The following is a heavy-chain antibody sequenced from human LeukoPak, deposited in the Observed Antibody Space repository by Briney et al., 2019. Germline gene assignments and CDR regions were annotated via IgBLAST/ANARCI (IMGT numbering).Heavy chain of an antibody. J-gene: IGHJ4*02. CDR2: IIPIFGTA. V-gene: IGHV1-69*01. D-gene: IGHD3-22*01. Sequence: ASVKVSCKASGDTFSSYAISWVRQAPGQGLEWMGGIIPIFGTANYAQKLQGRVTITADGSTSTAYMELSSLRSEDTAVCYCARDRATYYYDSSGYYQFECWGQGALVTVCS. CDR1: GDTFSSYA. CDR3: ARDRATYYYDSSGYYQFEC.